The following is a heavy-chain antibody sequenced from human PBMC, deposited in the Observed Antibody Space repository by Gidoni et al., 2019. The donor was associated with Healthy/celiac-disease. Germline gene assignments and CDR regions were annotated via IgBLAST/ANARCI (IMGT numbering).Heavy chain of an antibody. V-gene: IGHV3-9*01. CDR2: ISWNSGSI. CDR3: AKAATSGAFDI. CDR1: GFTFDDYA. J-gene: IGHJ3*02. D-gene: IGHD3-10*01. Sequence: EVQLVASGGGLVPPGRSLRLPCSASGFTFDDYAMPWVRQAPGKGLEWVSGISWNSGSIGYADSVKGRFTISRDNAKNSLYLQMNSLRAEDTALYYCAKAATSGAFDIWGQGTMVTVSS.